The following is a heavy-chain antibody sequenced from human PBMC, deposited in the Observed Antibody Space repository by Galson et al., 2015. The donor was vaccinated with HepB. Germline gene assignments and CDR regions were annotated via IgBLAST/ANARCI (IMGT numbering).Heavy chain of an antibody. CDR3: ARGSFRWELLFDY. J-gene: IGHJ4*02. CDR1: GFTFSSYG. Sequence: SLRLSCAASGFTFSSYGMHWVRQAPGKGLEWVAVIWYDGSNKYYADSVKGRFTISRDNSKNTLYLQMNSLRAEDTAVYYCARGSFRWELLFDYWGQGTLVTVSS. D-gene: IGHD1-26*01. V-gene: IGHV3-33*08. CDR2: IWYDGSNK.